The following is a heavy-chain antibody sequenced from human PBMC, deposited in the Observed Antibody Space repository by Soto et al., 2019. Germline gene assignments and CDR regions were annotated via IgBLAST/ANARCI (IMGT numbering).Heavy chain of an antibody. CDR1: GFTFSSYA. V-gene: IGHV3-23*01. D-gene: IGHD6-13*01. J-gene: IGHJ6*02. Sequence: VQLLESGGGLVQPGGSLRLSCAASGFTFSSYAMSWVRQAPGKGLEWVSAISGSGGSTYYADSVKGRFTISRDNSKNTLYLQMNSLRAEDTAVYYCAKLYGYSSSWYFREQQSSPPRDGMDVWGQGTTVTVSS. CDR3: AKLYGYSSSWYFREQQSSPPRDGMDV. CDR2: ISGSGGST.